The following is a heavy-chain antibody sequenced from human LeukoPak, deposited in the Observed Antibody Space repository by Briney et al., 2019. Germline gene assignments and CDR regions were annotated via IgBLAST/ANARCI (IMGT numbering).Heavy chain of an antibody. V-gene: IGHV4-39*01. D-gene: IGHD4-17*01. CDR2: IYYSGST. Sequence: SETLSLTCALYGGSFSGYSWTWIRQPPGKGLEWIGSIYYSGSTYYNPSLKSRVTISVDTSKNQFSLKLSSVTAADTAVYYCAREYGDYGDWGQGTLVTVSS. CDR3: AREYGDYGD. CDR1: GGSFSGYS. J-gene: IGHJ4*02.